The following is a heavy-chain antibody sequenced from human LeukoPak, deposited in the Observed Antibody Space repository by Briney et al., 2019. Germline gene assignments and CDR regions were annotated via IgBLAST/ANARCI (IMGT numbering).Heavy chain of an antibody. D-gene: IGHD6-6*01. CDR3: ARGRGSSSYYFDY. V-gene: IGHV4-59*12. CDR1: GGSISSYY. Sequence: SETLSLTCTVSGGSISSYYWSWIRQPPGKGLEWIGYIYYSGSTNYNPSLKSRVTMSVDTSKNQFSLKLSSVTAADTAVYYCARGRGSSSYYFDYWGQGTLVTVSS. J-gene: IGHJ4*02. CDR2: IYYSGST.